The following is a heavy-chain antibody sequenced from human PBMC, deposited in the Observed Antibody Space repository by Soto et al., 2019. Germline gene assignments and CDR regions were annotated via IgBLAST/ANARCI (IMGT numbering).Heavy chain of an antibody. CDR2: ISYDGSNK. J-gene: IGHJ4*02. Sequence: QVQLVESGGGVVQPGRSLRLSCAASGFTFSSYGMHWVRQAPGKGLEWVAVISYDGSNKYYADSVKGRFTISRDNSKNTLYLQMNSLRAEDTAVYYCASHSELNTFDYWGQGTLVTVSS. CDR1: GFTFSSYG. CDR3: ASHSELNTFDY. D-gene: IGHD1-26*01. V-gene: IGHV3-30*03.